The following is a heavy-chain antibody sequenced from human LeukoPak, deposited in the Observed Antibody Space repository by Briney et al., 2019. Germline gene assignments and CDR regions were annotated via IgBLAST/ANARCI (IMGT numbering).Heavy chain of an antibody. CDR3: ASVRALAVAGITTQDY. Sequence: PSETLSLTCAVYGGSFSGYYWSWIRQPPGKGLEWIGEINHSGSTNYNPSLKSRVTISVDTSENQFSLKLSSVTAADTAVYYCASVRALAVAGITTQDYWGQGTLVTVSS. J-gene: IGHJ4*02. CDR1: GGSFSGYY. CDR2: INHSGST. D-gene: IGHD6-19*01. V-gene: IGHV4-34*01.